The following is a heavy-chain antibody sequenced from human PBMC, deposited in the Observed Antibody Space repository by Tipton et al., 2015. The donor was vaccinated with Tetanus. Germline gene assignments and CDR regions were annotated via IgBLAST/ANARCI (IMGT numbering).Heavy chain of an antibody. CDR3: ARGMDYDSSGIDDF. Sequence: QLVQSGAAVRNPGASVRVSCQASDYTLKDYFLHWVRQAPGQRFEWLGWINPNGGGTNYAQKFQGRVTMTRDTSISTAYMEVSRLRSDDTAIYYCARGMDYDSSGIDDFWGQGTLVTVSS. J-gene: IGHJ4*02. V-gene: IGHV1-2*02. D-gene: IGHD3-22*01. CDR1: DYTLKDYF. CDR2: INPNGGGT.